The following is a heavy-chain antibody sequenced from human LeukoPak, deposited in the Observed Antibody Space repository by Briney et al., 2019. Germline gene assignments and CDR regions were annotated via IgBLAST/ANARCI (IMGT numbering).Heavy chain of an antibody. Sequence: PSETLSLTCTVSGGSISDYYWSWIRQPPGKGLEWIGEINHSGSTNYNPSLKSRVTISVDTSKNQFSLKLSSVTAADTAVYYCARFRGQRGRYFDLWGRGTLVTVSS. CDR1: GGSISDYY. CDR3: ARFRGQRGRYFDL. V-gene: IGHV4-34*01. D-gene: IGHD3-16*01. CDR2: INHSGST. J-gene: IGHJ2*01.